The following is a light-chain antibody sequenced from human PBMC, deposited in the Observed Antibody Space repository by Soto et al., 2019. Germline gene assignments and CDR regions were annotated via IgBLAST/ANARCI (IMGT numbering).Light chain of an antibody. CDR3: QLYGSSWT. Sequence: EIVLMQSPGTMSLSPGERATLSCRASQSVSSSYLAWYQQKPGQAPRLVIYGSSSRATGIPDRFSGSGSGTDVPLTIGRLEPEDFAVYYCQLYGSSWTFGQGTKVEIK. V-gene: IGKV3-20*01. J-gene: IGKJ1*01. CDR1: QSVSSSY. CDR2: GSS.